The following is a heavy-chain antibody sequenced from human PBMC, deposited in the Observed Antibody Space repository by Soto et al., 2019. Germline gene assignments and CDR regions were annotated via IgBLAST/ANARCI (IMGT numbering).Heavy chain of an antibody. J-gene: IGHJ4*02. CDR3: ARGTFGVVKD. Sequence: QVQLQESGPGLVKPSETLSLTCTVSGGSISSYYWSWIRQPPGKGLEWIGYMYYSGSTNYNPSLTSRVTISIDTSRHPFSLKLSSVTAADTAVYYCARGTFGVVKDWGQGTLVTVSS. D-gene: IGHD3-3*01. CDR1: GGSISSYY. CDR2: MYYSGST. V-gene: IGHV4-59*01.